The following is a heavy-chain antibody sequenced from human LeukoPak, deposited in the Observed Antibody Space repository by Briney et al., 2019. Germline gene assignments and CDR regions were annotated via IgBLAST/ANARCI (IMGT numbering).Heavy chain of an antibody. D-gene: IGHD4-23*01. CDR1: GGSIRSDY. J-gene: IGHJ4*02. Sequence: SETLSLTCTVSGGSIRSDYWSWVRQPPGKGLEWIGYIHYSGSTNYNASLKSRLTMSVDMSKNQFSLKLTSVTAADTAVYYCARLGRKTTVVPPDFDCWGQGTLATVSS. CDR3: ARLGRKTTVVPPDFDC. CDR2: IHYSGST. V-gene: IGHV4-59*01.